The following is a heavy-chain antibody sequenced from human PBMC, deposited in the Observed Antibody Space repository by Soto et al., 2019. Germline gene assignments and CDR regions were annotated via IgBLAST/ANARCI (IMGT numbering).Heavy chain of an antibody. CDR1: GGSISRSSYY. J-gene: IGHJ4*02. CDR3: ARHDYGGFGL. D-gene: IGHD4-17*01. V-gene: IGHV4-39*01. Sequence: QLQLQESGPGLVKPSETLSLTCTVSGGSISRSSYYWGWIRQPPGKGLEWIGSIYYSGSTYYNPSMKSRSTIPVYTSKTLFSLKLSSVTAADTAVYYCARHDYGGFGLWGQGTLVTVSS. CDR2: IYYSGST.